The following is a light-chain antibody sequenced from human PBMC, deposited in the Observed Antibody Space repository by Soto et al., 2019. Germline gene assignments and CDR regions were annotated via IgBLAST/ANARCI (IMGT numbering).Light chain of an antibody. V-gene: IGKV1-33*01. J-gene: IGKJ4*01. Sequence: DIQMTHSPSSLSASVGDRVTITCRASQDISNYLNWYQQKPGNAPKLLIYDASNLETGVPSRFSGSGSGTDFTLTISSLQPEDIATYYCQQYHSLPPTFGGGTKVEIK. CDR1: QDISNY. CDR3: QQYHSLPPT. CDR2: DAS.